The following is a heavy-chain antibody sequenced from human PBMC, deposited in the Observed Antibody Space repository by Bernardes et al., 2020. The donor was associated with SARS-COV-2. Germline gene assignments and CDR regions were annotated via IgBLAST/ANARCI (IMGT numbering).Heavy chain of an antibody. CDR1: GFTVRNTA. D-gene: IGHD2-2*01. CDR3: AKEVPANDY. CDR2: IDLGGDNT. Sequence: RGSGAISGFTVRNTAMSWVRQAPGKGLEWVSGIDLGGDNTYFADSVKGRFTISRDTSKNTLFLQMNSLRVEDTAVYYCAKEVPANDYWGQGTLVTVSS. V-gene: IGHV3-23*01. J-gene: IGHJ4*02.